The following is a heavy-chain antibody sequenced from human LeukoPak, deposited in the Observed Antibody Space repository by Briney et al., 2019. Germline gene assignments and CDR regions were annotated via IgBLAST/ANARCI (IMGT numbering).Heavy chain of an antibody. CDR3: AKDMYPSSDSSGYYYPGY. Sequence: PGRSLRLSCAASGFTFDDYAMHWARQAPGKGLEWVSGISWNSGSIGYADSVKGRFTISRDNAKNSLYLQMNSLRAEDTALYYCAKDMYPSSDSSGYYYPGYWGQGTLVTVSS. D-gene: IGHD3-22*01. CDR2: ISWNSGSI. V-gene: IGHV3-9*01. J-gene: IGHJ4*02. CDR1: GFTFDDYA.